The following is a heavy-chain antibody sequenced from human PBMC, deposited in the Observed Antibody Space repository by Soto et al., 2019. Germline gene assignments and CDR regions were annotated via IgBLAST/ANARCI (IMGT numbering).Heavy chain of an antibody. CDR3: AKGTYYYDSSGYFVFDS. J-gene: IGHJ5*01. D-gene: IGHD3-22*01. V-gene: IGHV3-23*01. Sequence: PGGSLRLSCAASGFTLSSYAMNWVRQAPGKGLEWVSSMTSSSSYIYYADSVKGRFTISRDNSRKTISVQMTRLRAEDTATYFCAKGTYYYDSSGYFVFDSWGHGTLVTVSS. CDR2: MTSSSSYI. CDR1: GFTLSSYA.